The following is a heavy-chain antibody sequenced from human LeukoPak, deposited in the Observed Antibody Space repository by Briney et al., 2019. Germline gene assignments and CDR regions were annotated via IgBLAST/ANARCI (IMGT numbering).Heavy chain of an antibody. Sequence: AASVKVSCKASGYSFTNYYIHWVRQAPGQGLEWMGIINPSGGPTSNAQKFQGRVTMTRDTATTTAYMELSSLRSEDTAVYYCAREAEYSSSSTLDYWGQGTLVTVSS. CDR3: AREAEYSSSSTLDY. V-gene: IGHV1-46*01. CDR2: INPSGGPT. J-gene: IGHJ4*02. D-gene: IGHD6-6*01. CDR1: GYSFTNYY.